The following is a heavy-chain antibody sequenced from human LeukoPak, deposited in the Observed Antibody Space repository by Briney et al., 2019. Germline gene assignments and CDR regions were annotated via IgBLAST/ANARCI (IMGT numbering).Heavy chain of an antibody. CDR1: GFTFSSYG. CDR2: IRYDGSNK. CDR3: ANKGALVGATTGDY. D-gene: IGHD1-26*01. Sequence: GGSLRLSCAASGFTFSSYGMHWVRQAPGKVLEWVAFIRYDGSNKYYADSVKGRFTISRDNSKNTLYLQMNSLRAEDTAVYYCANKGALVGATTGDYWGQGTLVTVSS. V-gene: IGHV3-30*02. J-gene: IGHJ4*02.